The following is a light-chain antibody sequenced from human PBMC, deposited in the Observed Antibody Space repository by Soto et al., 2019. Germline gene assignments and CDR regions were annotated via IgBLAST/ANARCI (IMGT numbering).Light chain of an antibody. CDR2: AAS. Sequence: DIQMTQSPSSLSASVGDRVTITCRASQSISSYLNWYQHKPGKAPKPLIYAASSLQTGVPSRFSGSRSGTDFALTISSLQREDFATYYCQQTDTFPRTFGQGTKVEMK. CDR1: QSISSY. CDR3: QQTDTFPRT. J-gene: IGKJ1*01. V-gene: IGKV1-39*01.